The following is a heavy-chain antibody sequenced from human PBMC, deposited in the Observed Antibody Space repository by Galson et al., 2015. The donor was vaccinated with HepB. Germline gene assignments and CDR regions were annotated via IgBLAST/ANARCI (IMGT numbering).Heavy chain of an antibody. J-gene: IGHJ4*02. CDR3: ARDQGYYDTSGYYFDY. Sequence: SLRLSCAASGFRFDYYAMHWVRQAPGKGLEWVAVISYDATTKSYADSVKGRFTISRDNSKDTLCLQVNSLRAEDTAVYYCARDQGYYDTSGYYFDYWGQGTLVTVSS. CDR1: GFRFDYYA. V-gene: IGHV3-30-3*01. CDR2: ISYDATTK. D-gene: IGHD3-22*01.